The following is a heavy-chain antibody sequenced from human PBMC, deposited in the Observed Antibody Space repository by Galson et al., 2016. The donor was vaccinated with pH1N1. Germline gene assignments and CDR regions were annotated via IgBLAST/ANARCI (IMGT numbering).Heavy chain of an antibody. CDR2: TYYRSKWYN. D-gene: IGHD3-10*01. CDR3: ARDRGSTLFHNYGMDV. CDR1: GDSVSSTNCA. J-gene: IGHJ6*02. V-gene: IGHV6-1*01. Sequence: CAISGDSVSSTNCAWDWIRQSPSRGLEWLGRTYYRSKWYNGYAVSVQSRITINPDTSKNQLSLHLNSVTPEDTAVYYCARDRGSTLFHNYGMDVWGQGTTVIVSS.